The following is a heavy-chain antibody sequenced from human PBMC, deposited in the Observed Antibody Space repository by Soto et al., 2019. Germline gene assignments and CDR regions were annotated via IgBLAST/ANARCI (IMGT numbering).Heavy chain of an antibody. Sequence: ASVKVSCKASGYTFTGYYMHWVRQAPGQGLEWMGWINPNSGGTNYAQKFQGWVTMTRDTSISTAYMELSRLRSDDTAVYYCARDGYYGSGSYPDYYMDFWGKGTTVTVS. V-gene: IGHV1-2*04. CDR3: ARDGYYGSGSYPDYYMDF. CDR2: INPNSGGT. J-gene: IGHJ6*03. CDR1: GYTFTGYY. D-gene: IGHD3-10*01.